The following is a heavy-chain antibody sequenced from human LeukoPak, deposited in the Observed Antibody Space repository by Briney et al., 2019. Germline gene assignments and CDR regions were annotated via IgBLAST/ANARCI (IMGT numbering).Heavy chain of an antibody. Sequence: GGSLRLSCAASGFTFSSYWMSWVRQAPGKGLEWVANIKQDGSEKYYVDSVKGRFTISRDNAKNSLCLQMNSLRAEDTAVYYCARESIIGVVIRYYYGMDVWGQGTTVTVSS. V-gene: IGHV3-7*01. D-gene: IGHD3-3*01. CDR1: GFTFSSYW. CDR3: ARESIIGVVIRYYYGMDV. CDR2: IKQDGSEK. J-gene: IGHJ6*02.